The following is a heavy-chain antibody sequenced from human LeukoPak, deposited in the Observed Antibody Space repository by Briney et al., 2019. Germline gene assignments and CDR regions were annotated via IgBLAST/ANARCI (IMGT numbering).Heavy chain of an antibody. CDR3: ARVEQLSSSWYGNYYYYYGMDV. V-gene: IGHV1-69*13. CDR1: GGTFSSYA. D-gene: IGHD6-13*01. Sequence: GASVKVSCKASGGTFSSYAISWVRQAPGQGLEWVGGIFPILGTANYAQKFQGRVTITADESTSTAYMELSSLRSEDTAVYYCARVEQLSSSWYGNYYYYYGMDVWGQGTTVTVSS. J-gene: IGHJ6*02. CDR2: IFPILGTA.